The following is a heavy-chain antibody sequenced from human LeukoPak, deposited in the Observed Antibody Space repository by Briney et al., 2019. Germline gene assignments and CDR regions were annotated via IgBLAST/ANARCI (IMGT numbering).Heavy chain of an antibody. Sequence: GGSLRLSCAASGFSFSTFAMSWVRQTPGKGLEWVSHANGGGDVTHYVDSVKGRITISRDNSRGTLYLQMDSLRIEDTAVYYCAKRVYGWYQIDYWGQGTLVTVSS. CDR3: AKRVYGWYQIDY. J-gene: IGHJ4*02. D-gene: IGHD6-19*01. CDR2: ANGGGDVT. V-gene: IGHV3-23*01. CDR1: GFSFSTFA.